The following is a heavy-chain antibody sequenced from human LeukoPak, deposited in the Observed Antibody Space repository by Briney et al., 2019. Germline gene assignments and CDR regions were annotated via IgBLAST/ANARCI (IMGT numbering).Heavy chain of an antibody. CDR2: ISGGGYDT. D-gene: IGHD5/OR15-5a*01. CDR3: ARGVSTEAIFPQY. J-gene: IGHJ1*01. CDR1: GFSFSNYG. Sequence: GGSLRLSCAGSGFSFSNYGMTWVRQAPGKGLEWVSAISGGGYDTYYAESVRGRFTISRDNSKRTLWLQMNSLSAEDTALYFCARGVSTEAIFPQYWGQGTLVIVSS. V-gene: IGHV3-23*01.